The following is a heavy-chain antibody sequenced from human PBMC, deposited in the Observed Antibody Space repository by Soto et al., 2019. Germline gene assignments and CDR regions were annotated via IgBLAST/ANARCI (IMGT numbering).Heavy chain of an antibody. CDR3: ARDEIVGATNAFDI. J-gene: IGHJ3*02. CDR2: IWYDGSNK. Sequence: QVQLVESGGGVVQPGRSLRLSCAASGFTFSSYGMHWVRQAPGKGLEWVAVIWYDGSNKYYADSVKGRFTISRDNSKNTLYLQMNSLRAEDKAVYYCARDEIVGATNAFDIWGQGTMVTVSS. V-gene: IGHV3-33*01. D-gene: IGHD1-26*01. CDR1: GFTFSSYG.